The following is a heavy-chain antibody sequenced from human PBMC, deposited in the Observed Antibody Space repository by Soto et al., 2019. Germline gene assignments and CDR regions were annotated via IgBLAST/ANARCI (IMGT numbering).Heavy chain of an antibody. CDR3: ASWAVEVHDFGGSFDY. CDR1: GYTLSSHG. J-gene: IGHJ4*02. Sequence: QVQLVQSGAEVKKPGASVKVSCKAFGYTLSSHGFSWVRRAPGQGREWMGWISGNNGKTNYAQKFQGRVTMTRDTYTSTVYMEVGSLRSDDTAVYYCASWAVEVHDFGGSFDYWGQGTPVTVSS. V-gene: IGHV1-18*04. CDR2: ISGNNGKT. D-gene: IGHD4-17*01.